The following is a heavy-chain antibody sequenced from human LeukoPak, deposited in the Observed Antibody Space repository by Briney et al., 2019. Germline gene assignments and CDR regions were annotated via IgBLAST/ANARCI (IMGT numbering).Heavy chain of an antibody. J-gene: IGHJ4*02. CDR3: AKDGLPDY. Sequence: GGSLRLSCAASGFTFSSYSMNWVRQAPGKGLEWVSYISSGSSTIYYADSVKGRFTISRDNSKNTLYLQMNSLRAEDTAVYYCAKDGLPDYWGQGTLVTVSS. D-gene: IGHD5-24*01. CDR2: ISSGSSTI. CDR1: GFTFSSYS. V-gene: IGHV3-48*01.